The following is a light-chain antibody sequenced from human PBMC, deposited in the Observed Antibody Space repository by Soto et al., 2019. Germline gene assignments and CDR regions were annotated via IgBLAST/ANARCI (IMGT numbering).Light chain of an antibody. CDR3: QLRRDWPLP. Sequence: THSPATLSVSPGGRATLACRASQSVSSNLAWYQQKPGQAPRLLIYDASNRATGIPARFSGSGSGTDFTLTISSLEPEDFVVYYSQLRRDWPLPFGQGTKVDIK. V-gene: IGKV3-11*01. J-gene: IGKJ1*01. CDR1: QSVSSN. CDR2: DAS.